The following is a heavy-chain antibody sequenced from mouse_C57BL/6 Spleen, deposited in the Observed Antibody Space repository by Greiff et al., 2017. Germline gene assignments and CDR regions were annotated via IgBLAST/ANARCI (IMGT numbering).Heavy chain of an antibody. CDR3: ARLGFIARVVARKASAMDD. CDR1: GYTFTSYW. CDR2: IDPSDSYT. Sequence: QVQLQQPGAELVRPGTSVKLSCKASGYTFTSYWMHWVKQRPGQGLEWIGVIDPSDSYTNYNQKFKGKATLTVDTSSSTAYMQLSSLTSEDSAVYYCARLGFIARVVARKASAMDDWGQGTSVTVSS. V-gene: IGHV1-59*01. D-gene: IGHD1-1*01. J-gene: IGHJ4*01.